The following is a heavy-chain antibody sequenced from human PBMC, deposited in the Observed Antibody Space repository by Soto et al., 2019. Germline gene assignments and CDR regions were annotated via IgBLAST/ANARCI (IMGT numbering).Heavy chain of an antibody. CDR2: IYSGGST. CDR1: GFTVSSNY. Sequence: GGSLRLSCAASGFTVSSNYMSWVRQAPGKGLEWVSVIYSGGSTYYADSVKGRFTISRDNSKNTLYLQMNSLRAEDTAVYYCARDRGVIYGRYYYYGMDVWGQGTTVTVSS. D-gene: IGHD3-10*01. V-gene: IGHV3-53*01. J-gene: IGHJ6*02. CDR3: ARDRGVIYGRYYYYGMDV.